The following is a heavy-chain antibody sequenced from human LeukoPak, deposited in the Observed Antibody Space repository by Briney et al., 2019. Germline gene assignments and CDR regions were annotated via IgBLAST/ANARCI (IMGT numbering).Heavy chain of an antibody. D-gene: IGHD2-8*01. CDR2: IYSGGST. V-gene: IGHV3-53*01. CDR3: AKDRSCINDVCHGYFDY. J-gene: IGHJ4*02. Sequence: GGSLRLSCAASGFTVSSNYMSWVRQAPGKGLEWVSVIYSGGSTYYADSVKGRFTISRDNSKNTLYLQMNSLRAEDTAVYYCAKDRSCINDVCHGYFDYWGQGTLVTVSS. CDR1: GFTVSSNY.